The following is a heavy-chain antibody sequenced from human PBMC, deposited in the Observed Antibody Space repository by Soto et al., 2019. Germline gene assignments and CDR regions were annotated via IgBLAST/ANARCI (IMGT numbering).Heavy chain of an antibody. CDR3: ATRVAYCGGDCYSVPSWYYYYGMDV. J-gene: IGHJ6*02. CDR2: IYYSGST. V-gene: IGHV4-39*01. CDR1: GGSISSSSYY. Sequence: SETLSLTCTVSGGSISSSSYYWGWIRQPPGKGLEWIGSIYYSGSTYYKPSLKSRVTISVDTSKNQFSLKLSSVTAADTAVYYCATRVAYCGGDCYSVPSWYYYYGMDVWGQGTTVTVSS. D-gene: IGHD2-21*02.